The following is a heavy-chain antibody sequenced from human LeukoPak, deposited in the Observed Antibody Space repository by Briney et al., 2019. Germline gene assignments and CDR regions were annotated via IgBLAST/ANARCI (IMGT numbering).Heavy chain of an antibody. V-gene: IGHV1-58*02. CDR3: AASSVGARLDAFDI. CDR2: IVVGSGNT. CDR1: GFTFTSSA. J-gene: IGHJ3*02. Sequence: GASVKVSCKASGFTFTSSAMQWVRQARGQRLEWIGWIVVGSGNTNYAQKFQERVTITRDMSTSTAYMELSSLRSEDTAVYYCAASSVGARLDAFDIWGQGTMVTVSS. D-gene: IGHD1-26*01.